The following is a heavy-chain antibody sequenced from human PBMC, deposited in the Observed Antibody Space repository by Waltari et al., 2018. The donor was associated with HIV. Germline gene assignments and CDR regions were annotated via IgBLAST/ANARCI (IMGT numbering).Heavy chain of an antibody. CDR2: ISGRGGST. D-gene: IGHD6-19*01. V-gene: IGHV3-23*01. Sequence: EVQLLESGGGLVQPGGSLSLSCAASGFTFSNYAINWVRQAPGKGLEWVSAISGRGGSTHYADSVKGRFSISRDNSKNTLYLQMNSLRPEDTAIYYCAKGGRAVAGNWFDPWGQGTLVTVSS. CDR1: GFTFSNYA. J-gene: IGHJ5*02. CDR3: AKGGRAVAGNWFDP.